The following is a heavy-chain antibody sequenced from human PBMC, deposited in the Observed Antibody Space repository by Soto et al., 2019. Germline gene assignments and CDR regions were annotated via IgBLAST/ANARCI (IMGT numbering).Heavy chain of an antibody. Sequence: EVQLLESGGGLVQPGGSLRLSCAASGFTFSSYAMSWVRQAPGKGLEWVSAISGSGGSTYYADSVKGRFTTSRDNSKNTLYLQMNSLRAEDTAVYYCAKGWAPGGVETQTSGGSCCQAFDYWGQGTLVTVSS. CDR2: ISGSGGST. D-gene: IGHD2-15*01. V-gene: IGHV3-23*01. CDR3: AKGWAPGGVETQTSGGSCCQAFDY. J-gene: IGHJ4*02. CDR1: GFTFSSYA.